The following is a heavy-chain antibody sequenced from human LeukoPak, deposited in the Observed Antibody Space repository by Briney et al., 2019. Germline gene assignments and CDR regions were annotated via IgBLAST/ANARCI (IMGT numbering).Heavy chain of an antibody. CDR1: GFTFSSYE. J-gene: IGHJ4*02. Sequence: GGSLRLSCAASGFTFSSYEMNWVRQVPGKGLEWVSYIGSSGSTVYYADSVKGRFSISRDNSKNTLYLQMNRLRVEDAAVYYCARAPVTSCRGAFCYPFDYWGQGTLVTVSS. CDR3: ARAPVTSCRGAFCYPFDY. CDR2: IGSSGSTV. V-gene: IGHV3-48*03. D-gene: IGHD2-15*01.